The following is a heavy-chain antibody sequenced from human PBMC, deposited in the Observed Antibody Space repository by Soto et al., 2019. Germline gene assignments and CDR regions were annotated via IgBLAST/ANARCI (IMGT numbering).Heavy chain of an antibody. V-gene: IGHV4-59*08. CDR1: GGSISSYY. J-gene: IGHJ5*02. CDR3: ARHVGNPGYFDWLGNWFDP. CDR2: IYYSGST. D-gene: IGHD3-9*01. Sequence: SETLSLTCTVSGGSISSYYWIWIRQPPGKGLEWIGYIYYSGSTNYNPSLKSRVTISVDTSKNQFSLKLSSVTAADTAVYYCARHVGNPGYFDWLGNWFDPWGQGTLVTVSS.